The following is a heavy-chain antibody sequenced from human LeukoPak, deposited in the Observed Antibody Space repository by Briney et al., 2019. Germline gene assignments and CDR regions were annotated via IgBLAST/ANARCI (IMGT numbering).Heavy chain of an antibody. CDR1: GFTFSSYE. CDR3: AREKTACGGDCYDS. D-gene: IGHD2-21*01. V-gene: IGHV3-48*03. CDR2: ISSSGTPI. J-gene: IGHJ4*02. Sequence: PGGSLRLSCAASGFTFSSYEMNWVRQAPGKGLEWVSYISSSGTPIHYADSVKGRFTISRDSAKNSLFLQMNSLRAEDTAVYYCAREKTACGGDCYDSWGQGTLVTVSS.